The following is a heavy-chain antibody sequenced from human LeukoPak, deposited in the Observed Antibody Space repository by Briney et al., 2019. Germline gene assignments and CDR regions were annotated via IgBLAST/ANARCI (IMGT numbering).Heavy chain of an antibody. J-gene: IGHJ4*02. V-gene: IGHV3-23*01. CDR1: GFTFSSYA. CDR2: NSAGGGDT. CDR3: ASDYSVTWTAFDF. D-gene: IGHD5/OR15-5a*01. Sequence: GGSLRLSCAASGFTFSSYAMSWVRQAPGRGLEWVSGNSAGGGDTFYADSVKGRFTISRDNSKNTLYLQMDSLRAEDTAVYYRASDYSVTWTAFDFWGQGALVTVSS.